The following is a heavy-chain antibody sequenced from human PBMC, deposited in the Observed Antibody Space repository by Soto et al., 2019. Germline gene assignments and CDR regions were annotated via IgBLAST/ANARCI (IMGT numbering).Heavy chain of an antibody. CDR1: GGTFSSYA. CDR3: ARGVRRACLEMYNWFDP. J-gene: IGHJ5*02. D-gene: IGHD3-10*01. CDR2: IIPIFGTA. Sequence: QVQLVQSGAEVKKPGSSVKVSCKASGGTFSSYAISWVRQAPGQGLEWMGGIIPIFGTANYAQKFQGRVTITADESTSTAYMELSSLRSEDTAVYYCARGVRRACLEMYNWFDPWGQGTLVTVSS. V-gene: IGHV1-69*01.